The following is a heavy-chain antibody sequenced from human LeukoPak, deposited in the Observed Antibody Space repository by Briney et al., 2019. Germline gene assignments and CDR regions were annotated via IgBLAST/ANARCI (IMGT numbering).Heavy chain of an antibody. V-gene: IGHV1-69*04. CDR1: GGTFSSYT. J-gene: IGHJ4*02. Sequence: SVKVSCKASGGTFSSYTISWVRQAPGQGLEWMGRIIPILGIANYAQKFQGRVKITADTSTSTAYMELSSLRSEDTAVYYCARDAALTVTMAYYWGQGTLVTVSS. CDR2: IIPILGIA. D-gene: IGHD4-11*01. CDR3: ARDAALTVTMAYY.